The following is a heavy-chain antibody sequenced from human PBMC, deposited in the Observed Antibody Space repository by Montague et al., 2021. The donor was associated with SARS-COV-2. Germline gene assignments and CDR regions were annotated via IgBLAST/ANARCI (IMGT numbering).Heavy chain of an antibody. V-gene: IGHV4-39*01. CDR1: GGSIRSSSYD. J-gene: IGHJ4*02. D-gene: IGHD3-10*01. Sequence: SETLSLTRTVSGGSIRSSSYDWGWIRQPPGKGLEWIGSIYYSGTTYYNPSLKSRVTISVDTSKTQFSLKLSSVTAADTAVYYCARHVRSLMVPGPDFDYWGQGTLVTVSS. CDR2: IYYSGTT. CDR3: ARHVRSLMVPGPDFDY.